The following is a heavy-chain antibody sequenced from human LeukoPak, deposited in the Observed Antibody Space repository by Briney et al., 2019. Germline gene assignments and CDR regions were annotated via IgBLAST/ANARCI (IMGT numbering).Heavy chain of an antibody. V-gene: IGHV1-46*01. CDR1: GYTFTSYH. CDR2: IIPSGSST. D-gene: IGHD4-17*01. CDR3: ARDSYGIDY. Sequence: GASVKVSCKASGYTFTSYHMYWVRQVPGQGLECMGRIIPSGSSTSYAQKFQGRLTMTRDVSTGTVYMELSSLRAEDTAVYFCARDSYGIDYWGQGTLVTVSS. J-gene: IGHJ4*02.